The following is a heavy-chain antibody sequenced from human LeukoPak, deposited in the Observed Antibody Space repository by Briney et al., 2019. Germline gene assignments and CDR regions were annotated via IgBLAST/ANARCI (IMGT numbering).Heavy chain of an antibody. V-gene: IGHV4-31*03. CDR1: GGSISSGGYS. CDR2: IYYSGST. D-gene: IGHD6-13*01. J-gene: IGHJ5*02. Sequence: SETLSLTCTVSGGSISSGGYSWSWIRQHPGKGLEWIGYIYYSGSTYYNPSLKSRVTISVDTSKNQFSLKLSSVTAADTAVYYCARKRYSSSWYGEAWFDPWGQGTLVTVSS. CDR3: ARKRYSSSWYGEAWFDP.